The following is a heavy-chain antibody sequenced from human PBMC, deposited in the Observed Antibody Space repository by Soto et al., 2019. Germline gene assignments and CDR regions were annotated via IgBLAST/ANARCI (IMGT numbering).Heavy chain of an antibody. CDR1: GDSISSNY. D-gene: IGHD7-27*01. CDR2: IYYSGST. Sequence: SETLSLTCTVSGDSISSNYWSWIRQPPGKGLEWIGYIYYSGSTNYNPSLKSRVTISVDTSKNQFSLKLSSVTAADTAVYYCARITRSPNSGYFDYWGQGALVTVSS. V-gene: IGHV4-59*08. J-gene: IGHJ4*02. CDR3: ARITRSPNSGYFDY.